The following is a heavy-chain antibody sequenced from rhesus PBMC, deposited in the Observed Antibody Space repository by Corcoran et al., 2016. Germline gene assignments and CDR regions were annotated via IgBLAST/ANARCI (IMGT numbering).Heavy chain of an antibody. Sequence: QVQLQESGPGLVKPSETLSLTCAVSGYSISSGYYWGWIRQPPGKGLEWIGSIYGSGGSNYLNPSLKSRCPRSVDTSKTQFSLKLSSVTAADTAVYYCARVGSSWSEWDTVGTEWYFDLWGPGTPITISS. D-gene: IGHD5-42*01. CDR2: IYGSGGSN. CDR3: ARVGSSWSEWDTVGTEWYFDL. J-gene: IGHJ2*01. V-gene: IGHV4S14*01. CDR1: GYSISSGYY.